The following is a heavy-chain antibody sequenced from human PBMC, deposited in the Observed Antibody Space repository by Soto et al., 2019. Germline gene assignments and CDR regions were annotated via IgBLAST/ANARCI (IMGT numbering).Heavy chain of an antibody. J-gene: IGHJ6*04. V-gene: IGHV5-51*01. Sequence: GESLKISCKASGYNFARYWIGWVRQMPGKGLEWMGIIFPGDSDTRYSPSFQGQVTISADKSLTTAYVQWRSLKPSDSAIYYCARHGGLDVWGKGTTGTVSS. CDR1: GYNFARYW. CDR3: ARHGGLDV. CDR2: IFPGDSDT.